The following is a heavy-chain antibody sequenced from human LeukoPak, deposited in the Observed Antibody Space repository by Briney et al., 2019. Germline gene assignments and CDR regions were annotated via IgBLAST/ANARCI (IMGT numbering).Heavy chain of an antibody. D-gene: IGHD5-24*01. V-gene: IGHV3-23*01. CDR3: AKGIASDGYNFNRFDY. J-gene: IGHJ4*02. CDR1: AFTFSSYW. CDR2: ISGSGGST. Sequence: GGSLRLSCAASAFTFSSYWMHWVRQAPGKGLEWVSAISGSGGSTYYADSVKGRFTISRDNSKNTLYLQMNSLRAEDTAVYYCAKGIASDGYNFNRFDYWGQGTLVTVSS.